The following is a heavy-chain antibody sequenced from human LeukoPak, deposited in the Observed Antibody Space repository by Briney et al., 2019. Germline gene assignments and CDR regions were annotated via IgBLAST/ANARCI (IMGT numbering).Heavy chain of an antibody. J-gene: IGHJ4*02. Sequence: SETLSLTCTVSGGSISSGDYYWSWIRHPPGKGLEWIGYIYYSGSTYYNPSLKSRVTISVDTSKNQFSLKLSSVTAADTAVYYCARIEMATIIGVPWGQGTLVTVSS. CDR3: ARIEMATIIGVP. CDR1: GGSISSGDYY. V-gene: IGHV4-30-4*08. D-gene: IGHD5-24*01. CDR2: IYYSGST.